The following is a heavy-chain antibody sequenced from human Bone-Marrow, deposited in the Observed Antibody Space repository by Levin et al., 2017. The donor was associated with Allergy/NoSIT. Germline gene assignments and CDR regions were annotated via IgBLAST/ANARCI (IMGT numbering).Heavy chain of an antibody. V-gene: IGHV3-21*01. CDR3: ARDDSSGWYVGGPD. CDR1: GFTFSSYS. Sequence: SLKISCAASGFTFSSYSMNWVRQAPGKGLEWVFSLLLLLLYLSSSSSLQGRFTISRDNAKNSLYLQMNSLRAEDTAVYYCARDDSSGWYVGGPDWGQGTLVTVSS. CDR2: LLLLLLYL. J-gene: IGHJ4*02. D-gene: IGHD6-19*01.